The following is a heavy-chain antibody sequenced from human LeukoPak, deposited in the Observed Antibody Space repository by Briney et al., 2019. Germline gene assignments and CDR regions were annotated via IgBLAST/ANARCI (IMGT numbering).Heavy chain of an antibody. J-gene: IGHJ5*02. CDR1: GFTLSEYG. D-gene: IGHD3-22*01. CDR3: AGDRINMMVLVHDSGLDL. Sequence: PGGSLRLSCAASGFTLSEYGIHWVRQAPGKGLEWVAVLSYDGRDRYYADSVNGRFTISRDISSDTVSLQMNSLRVEDTAVYFCAGDRINMMVLVHDSGLDLWGQGTLVTVSS. V-gene: IGHV3-30*01. CDR2: LSYDGRDR.